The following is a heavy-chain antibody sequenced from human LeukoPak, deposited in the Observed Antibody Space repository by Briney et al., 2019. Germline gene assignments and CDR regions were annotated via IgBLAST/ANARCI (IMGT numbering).Heavy chain of an antibody. Sequence: PGRSLRLSCAASGFTFSSYSMNWVRQAPGKGLEWASSISSSSSYIYYADSVKGRFTISRDNAKNSLYLQMNSLRAEDTAVYYCARGSGSYYGAFDYWGQGTLVTVSS. V-gene: IGHV3-21*01. D-gene: IGHD1-26*01. CDR2: ISSSSSYI. CDR1: GFTFSSYS. CDR3: ARGSGSYYGAFDY. J-gene: IGHJ4*02.